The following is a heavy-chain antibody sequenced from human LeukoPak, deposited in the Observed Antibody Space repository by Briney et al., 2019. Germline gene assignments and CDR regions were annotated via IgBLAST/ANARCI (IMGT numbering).Heavy chain of an antibody. V-gene: IGHV4-59*08. CDR2: VHYSGST. J-gene: IGHJ4*02. Sequence: SETLSLTCTVSGGSISSYYWSWIRQPPGKGLEWIGYVHYSGSTNYNPSLKSRVTTSVDTSKNQFSLKLNSVTAADTAVYYCARTSLGRLFDYWGQGTLVTVSS. CDR3: ARTSLGRLFDY. D-gene: IGHD7-27*01. CDR1: GGSISSYY.